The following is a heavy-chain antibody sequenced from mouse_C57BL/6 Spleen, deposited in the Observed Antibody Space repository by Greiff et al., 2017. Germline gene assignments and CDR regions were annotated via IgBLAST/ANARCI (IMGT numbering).Heavy chain of an antibody. J-gene: IGHJ1*03. V-gene: IGHV1-64*01. CDR2: IHPNSGST. CDR1: GYTFTSYW. D-gene: IGHD1-1*01. Sequence: QVQLQQPGAELVKPGASVKLSCKASGYTFTSYWMNWVKQRPGQGLEWIGMIHPNSGSTNYNEKFKSKATLTVDNYSRTAYMQLSILTSEDSAVYYCARGGPYYGSSYRYFDVWGTGTTVTVSS. CDR3: ARGGPYYGSSYRYFDV.